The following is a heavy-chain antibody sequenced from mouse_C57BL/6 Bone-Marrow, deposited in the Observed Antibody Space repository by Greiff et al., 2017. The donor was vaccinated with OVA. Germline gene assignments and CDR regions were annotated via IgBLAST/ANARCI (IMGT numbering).Heavy chain of an antibody. CDR3: ARDRFLYAMDY. J-gene: IGHJ4*01. CDR2: IRYDGST. CDR1: GYSITRGYY. Sequence: EVQLVESGPGLVKPSQSLSLTCSVTGYSITRGYYWNWIRQFPGNKLEWMGYIRYDGSTNYNPSLKNRISITRYTSKNQFFLKLNSVTTENTATYYCARDRFLYAMDYGGQGTSVTVSA. V-gene: IGHV3-6*01.